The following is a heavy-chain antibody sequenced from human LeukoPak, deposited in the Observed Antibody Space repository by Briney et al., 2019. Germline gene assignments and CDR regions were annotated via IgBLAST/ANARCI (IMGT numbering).Heavy chain of an antibody. J-gene: IGHJ4*02. D-gene: IGHD6-13*01. CDR2: INPNRGGT. CDR1: GYTFTGYY. Sequence: ASVKVSCKASGYTFTGYYMHWVRQAPGQGLEWMGRINPNRGGTNYAQKFQGRVTMTRDTSISTAYMELSRLRSDDTAVYYCARGGLAAAGTYPCNDYWGQGTLVTVSS. CDR3: ARGGLAAAGTYPCNDY. V-gene: IGHV1-2*06.